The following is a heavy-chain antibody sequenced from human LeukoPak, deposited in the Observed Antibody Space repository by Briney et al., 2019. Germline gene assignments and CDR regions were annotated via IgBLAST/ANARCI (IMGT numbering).Heavy chain of an antibody. CDR3: ARELRYFDWSTYYYYYMDV. CDR1: GGSFSGYY. Sequence: SETLSLTCAVYGGSFSGYYWSWIRQPPGKGLEWLGEINHSGSTNYNPSLKSRVTISVDTSKNQFSLKLSSVTAADTAVYYCARELRYFDWSTYYYYYMDVWGKGTTVTVSS. D-gene: IGHD3-9*01. CDR2: INHSGST. V-gene: IGHV4-34*01. J-gene: IGHJ6*03.